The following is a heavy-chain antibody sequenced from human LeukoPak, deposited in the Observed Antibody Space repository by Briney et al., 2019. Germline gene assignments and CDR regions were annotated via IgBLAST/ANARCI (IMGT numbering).Heavy chain of an antibody. CDR3: ARGYYYGSGSYYNGAY. Sequence: GGSLRLSCAASGFTFSSYSMNWVRQAPGKGLEWVANIKQDGSEKYYVDSVKGRFTTSRDNSKNTLYLQMNSLRAEDTAVYYCARGYYYGSGSYYNGAYWGQGTLVTVSS. CDR1: GFTFSSYS. V-gene: IGHV3-7*01. CDR2: IKQDGSEK. J-gene: IGHJ4*02. D-gene: IGHD3-10*01.